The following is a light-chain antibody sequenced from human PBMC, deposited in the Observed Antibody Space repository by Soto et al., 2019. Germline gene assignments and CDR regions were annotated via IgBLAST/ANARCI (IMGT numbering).Light chain of an antibody. CDR3: QQSSGIPYT. V-gene: IGKV1-39*01. CDR2: AAS. J-gene: IGKJ2*01. CDR1: QTISTY. Sequence: DIQMTQSPSSLSASVGDRVTVTCRASQTISTYLNWYQQNSGKAPKLLIYAASTLQSGVPSRFSGSGSGTDSTLTISSLQPEDFATYYCQQSSGIPYTFGQGTKLEIK.